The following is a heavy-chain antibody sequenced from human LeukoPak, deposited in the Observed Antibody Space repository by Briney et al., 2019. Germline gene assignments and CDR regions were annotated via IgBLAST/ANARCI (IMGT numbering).Heavy chain of an antibody. CDR1: GFIFSTYP. CDR3: AKENPVGGTNYFDY. V-gene: IGHV3-23*01. CDR2: ITGRGDNI. J-gene: IGHJ4*02. D-gene: IGHD1-26*01. Sequence: GGALKLSCAASGFIFSTYPISWGRQAPGEGVEGVSAITGRGDNIYYADSVKGRFTISRDNSKNTLFLQMNSLTVEDTAVYYCAKENPVGGTNYFDYWGQGTLVTVSS.